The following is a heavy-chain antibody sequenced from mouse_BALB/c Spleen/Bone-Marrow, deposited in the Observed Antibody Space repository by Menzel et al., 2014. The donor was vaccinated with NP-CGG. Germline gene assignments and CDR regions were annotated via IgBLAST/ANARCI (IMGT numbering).Heavy chain of an antibody. CDR2: TDPANGHT. Sequence: DVQLQESGAELVKPGVSAKFSCTASGFYIKDTYMHWVKHRPEQGLEWIGRTDPANGHTKYDPNLQGKATITADTSSSTAYLQLSSLTSEDTAVYYSAPYNDGSSSFAYWGQGTLVTVSA. J-gene: IGHJ3*01. V-gene: IGHV14-3*02. CDR3: APYNDGSSSFAY. D-gene: IGHD1-1*01. CDR1: GFYIKDTY.